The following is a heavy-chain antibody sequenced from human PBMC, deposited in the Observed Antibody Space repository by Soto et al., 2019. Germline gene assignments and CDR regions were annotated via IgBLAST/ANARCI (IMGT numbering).Heavy chain of an antibody. D-gene: IGHD6-19*01. Sequence: SATLSLTCTVSGGSIGSSSYYWGWIRQPPGKGLEWIGSIYDRGSTYSNPSLKSRVTISVDTSKDQFSLKLSSVTAADTAVYYCARDFTDSSGPTLGMGVWGQGATVTVSS. V-gene: IGHV4-39*07. J-gene: IGHJ6*02. CDR3: ARDFTDSSGPTLGMGV. CDR1: GGSIGSSSYY. CDR2: IYDRGST.